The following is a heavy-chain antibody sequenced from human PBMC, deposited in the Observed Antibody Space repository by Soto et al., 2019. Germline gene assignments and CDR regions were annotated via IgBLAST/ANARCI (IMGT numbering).Heavy chain of an antibody. CDR3: ARGSSSWANYYYYGMDV. J-gene: IGHJ6*02. Sequence: VRQAPGKGLEWVANIKQDGSGRYSVDSVKGRFTISRDNAKNSLYLQMDSLRAEDSAVYYCARGSSSWANYYYYGMDVWGQGTTGTVSS. V-gene: IGHV3-7*04. CDR2: IKQDGSGR. D-gene: IGHD6-13*01.